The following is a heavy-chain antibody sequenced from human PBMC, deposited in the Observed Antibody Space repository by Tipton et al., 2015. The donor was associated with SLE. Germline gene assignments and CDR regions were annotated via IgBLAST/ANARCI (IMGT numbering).Heavy chain of an antibody. CDR2: ISSSSSYI. CDR3: ARGWRELPYDAFDI. D-gene: IGHD1-26*01. CDR1: GFTFSSYS. J-gene: IGHJ3*02. Sequence: SLRLSCAASGFTFSSYSMNWVRQAPGKGLEWVSSISSSSSYIYYADSVKGRFTISRDNAKNSLYLQMNSLRAEDTAVYYCARGWRELPYDAFDIWGQGTKVTVSS. V-gene: IGHV3-21*01.